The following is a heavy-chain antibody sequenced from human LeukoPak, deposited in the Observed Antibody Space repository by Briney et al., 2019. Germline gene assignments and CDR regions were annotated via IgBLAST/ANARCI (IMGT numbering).Heavy chain of an antibody. CDR1: GFMFSSNW. CDR2: IKEDGTET. J-gene: IGHJ4*02. D-gene: IGHD5-24*01. Sequence: GGSLRLSCAASGFMFSSNWMSWVRLAPGKGLEWVANIKEDGTETYYVDSVKGRFTISRDNAKNSLYLQMNSLRVEDTAIYYCAKEGRSLQTYWGQGTLVTVSS. CDR3: AKEGRSLQTY. V-gene: IGHV3-7*03.